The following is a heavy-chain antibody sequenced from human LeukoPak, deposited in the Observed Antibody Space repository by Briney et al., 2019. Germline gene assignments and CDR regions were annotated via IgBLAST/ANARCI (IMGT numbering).Heavy chain of an antibody. CDR3: ARDGDDENVDY. J-gene: IGHJ4*02. V-gene: IGHV1-69*05. D-gene: IGHD3-10*01. CDR1: GGTLSAYA. Sequence: SVKVSCKASGGTLSAYAINWVRQAPGQGLEWMGGIILSFGIPNYAQKFQDRLTISTAGSTSTAYMELNNLGSTDTAIYYCARDGDDENVDYWGQGTLVTVSS. CDR2: IILSFGIP.